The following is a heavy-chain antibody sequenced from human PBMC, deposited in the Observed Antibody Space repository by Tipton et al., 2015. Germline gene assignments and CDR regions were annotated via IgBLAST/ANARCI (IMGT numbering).Heavy chain of an antibody. CDR2: LWNDGSNK. J-gene: IGHJ4*02. CDR1: GFSFINYP. D-gene: IGHD2-2*01. CDR3: ASDYCSSTTCFGFFDY. Sequence: SLRLSCAASGFSFINYPMTWVRQAPGKGLEWVAGLWNDGSNKYYADSVKGRFTISRDNSKNTLYLQMNSLRVEDTAVYFCASDYCSSTTCFGFFDYWGQGTLVTVSS. V-gene: IGHV3-33*08.